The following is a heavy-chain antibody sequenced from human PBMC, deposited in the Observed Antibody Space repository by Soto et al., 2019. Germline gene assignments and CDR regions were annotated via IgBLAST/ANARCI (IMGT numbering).Heavy chain of an antibody. Sequence: SETLSLTCAVSGVSISSSDLWRWVRQPPGEGLEWIGEIAHSGSTNYDASLKSRVTISIDKSKNQFSLKLSSVTAADTAVYYWDRDAGAAVAVTPGWFDPWGQGTLVTVSS. V-gene: IGHV4-4*02. CDR3: DRDAGAAVAVTPGWFDP. CDR2: IAHSGST. J-gene: IGHJ5*02. CDR1: GVSISSSDL. D-gene: IGHD6-19*01.